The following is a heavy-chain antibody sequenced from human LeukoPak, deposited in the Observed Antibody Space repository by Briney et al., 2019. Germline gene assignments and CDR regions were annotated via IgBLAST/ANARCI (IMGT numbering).Heavy chain of an antibody. Sequence: SETLSLTCTISAASISSSSHHWGWIRQSPGKGLEWIGGIYYGQTIYYNPSLNSRVTISVVTPKDQFTLQLNSVTAADTAVYYCVRHDGRGGATMGAFDSWGQGSLVTVSS. CDR2: IYYGQTI. V-gene: IGHV4-39*01. CDR3: VRHDGRGGATMGAFDS. D-gene: IGHD4/OR15-4a*01. J-gene: IGHJ5*01. CDR1: AASISSSSHH.